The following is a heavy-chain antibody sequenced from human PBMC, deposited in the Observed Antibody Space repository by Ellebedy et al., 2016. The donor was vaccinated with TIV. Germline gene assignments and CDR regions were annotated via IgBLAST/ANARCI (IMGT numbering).Heavy chain of an antibody. CDR2: IYGSGGRGST. Sequence: GGSLRLSCVASGFTFSAYAMGWVRQAPGKGLEWVSGIYGSGGRGSTYYADSLKGRFTISRDNSKNTLDLQMSSLKVEDTAVYYCAKMRGWDLRAWFDYWGQGILVTVSS. V-gene: IGHV3-23*01. J-gene: IGHJ4*02. D-gene: IGHD1-26*01. CDR3: AKMRGWDLRAWFDY. CDR1: GFTFSAYA.